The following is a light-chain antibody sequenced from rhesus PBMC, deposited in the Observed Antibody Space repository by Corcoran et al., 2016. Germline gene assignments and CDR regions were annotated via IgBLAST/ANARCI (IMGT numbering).Light chain of an antibody. CDR2: AAS. CDR1: QGISSG. J-gene: IGKJ1*01. V-gene: IGKV1-19*01. Sequence: DIQMTQSPSSLSASVGDKVTITCHASQGISSGLAWYQPKPGKAPKPLIYAASSLQSGDPSRFSGSGSGTDYTLTSSSLQPEDFATYDCQQYDDLPPTFGQGTKVEIK. CDR3: QQYDDLPPT.